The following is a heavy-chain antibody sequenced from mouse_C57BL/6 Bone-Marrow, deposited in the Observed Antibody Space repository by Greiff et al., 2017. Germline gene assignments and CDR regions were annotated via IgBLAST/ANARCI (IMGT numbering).Heavy chain of an antibody. D-gene: IGHD2-4*01. CDR1: GFTFSSYA. V-gene: IGHV5-4*01. Sequence: EVKLVESGGGLVKPGGSLNLSCAASGFTFSSYAMSWVRQTPAKRLEWVATISDGGSYTYSPDNVKGRFTISRDKAKNNLYLQMSHRKSEDTAMYDCAREAYDYGAYWGQGTLVTVSA. CDR3: AREAYDYGAY. CDR2: ISDGGSYT. J-gene: IGHJ3*01.